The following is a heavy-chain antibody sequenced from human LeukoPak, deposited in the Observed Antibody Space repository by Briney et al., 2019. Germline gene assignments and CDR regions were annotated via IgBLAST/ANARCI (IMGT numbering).Heavy chain of an antibody. Sequence: GGSLRLSCAASGFTFDDYAMHWVRQAPGKGLEWVSGISRNSGSIGYADSVKGRFTISRDNAKKSLYLQMNSLRAEDTAVYYCARDGMTTVTTARFDYWGQGTLVAVSS. CDR3: ARDGMTTVTTARFDY. D-gene: IGHD4-17*01. CDR1: GFTFDDYA. V-gene: IGHV3-9*01. CDR2: ISRNSGSI. J-gene: IGHJ4*02.